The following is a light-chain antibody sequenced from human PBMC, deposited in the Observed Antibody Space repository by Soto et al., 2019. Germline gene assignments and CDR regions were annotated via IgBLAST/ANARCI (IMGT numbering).Light chain of an antibody. CDR2: EVT. CDR1: SSDVGGYYY. CDR3: SSHTSSATLVI. J-gene: IGLJ2*01. V-gene: IGLV2-14*01. Sequence: QSVLTQPPSASGSPGQSVTISCTGTSSDVGGYYYVSWYQHHPGKAPKLMIYEVTDRPSGVSDRFSGSKSGTTASLTISGLQAEDEADYYCSSHTSSATLVIFGGGTKLTVL.